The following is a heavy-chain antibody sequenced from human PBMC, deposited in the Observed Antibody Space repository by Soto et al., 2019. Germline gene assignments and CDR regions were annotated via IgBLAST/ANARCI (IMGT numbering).Heavy chain of an antibody. V-gene: IGHV2-5*02. D-gene: IGHD5-12*01. CDR1: GFSLSTSGVG. Sequence: QITLKESGPTLVKPTQTLTLTCTFSGFSLSTSGVGVGWIRQPPGKALEWLALIYWDDDKRYSPSLKSRLTITKDTPKNQLVLTMTNMDPVDTATYYCAHSGLGNNWNYVYSVNIVATNFDERGVYGFGYWGQGTLVTVSS. CDR2: IYWDDDK. CDR3: AHSGLGNNWNYVYSVNIVATNFDERGVYGFGY. J-gene: IGHJ4*02.